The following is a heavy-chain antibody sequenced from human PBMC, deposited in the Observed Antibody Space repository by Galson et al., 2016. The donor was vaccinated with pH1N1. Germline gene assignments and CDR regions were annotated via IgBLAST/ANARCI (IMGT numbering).Heavy chain of an antibody. D-gene: IGHD4-17*01. CDR1: GYRFSSSW. J-gene: IGHJ3*02. Sequence: QSGAEVKKPGESLKISCKGSGYRFSSSWIGWVRQMPGKGLEWMGIIYLGGSLIRYRPSFQGQVTISADKSVNIVYLEWGSLKASDTAMYYCARQNDYGDHRGDAFDIWGQGTLVTVSS. CDR2: IYLGGSLI. V-gene: IGHV5-51*01. CDR3: ARQNDYGDHRGDAFDI.